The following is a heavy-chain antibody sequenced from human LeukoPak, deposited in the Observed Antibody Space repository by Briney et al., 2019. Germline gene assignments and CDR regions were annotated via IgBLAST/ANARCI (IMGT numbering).Heavy chain of an antibody. CDR3: ARPDEDRGCSYGYNY. Sequence: SVKVSCKASGGTFSSYAISWVRQAPGQGLEWMGGIIPIFGTVNYAQKFQGRVTITADESTSTAYMELSSLRSEDTAVYYCARPDEDRGCSYGYNYWGQGTLVTVSS. CDR2: IIPIFGTV. CDR1: GGTFSSYA. V-gene: IGHV1-69*13. D-gene: IGHD5-18*01. J-gene: IGHJ4*02.